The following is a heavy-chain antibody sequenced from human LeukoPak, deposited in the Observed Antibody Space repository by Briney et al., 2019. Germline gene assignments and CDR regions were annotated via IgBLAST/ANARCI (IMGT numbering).Heavy chain of an antibody. CDR3: ARTLYIAAAPGGFDY. V-gene: IGHV1-2*02. CDR2: INPKNAGT. D-gene: IGHD6-13*01. J-gene: IGHJ4*02. CDR1: GYTFTGYY. Sequence: ASVKVSCKASGYTFTGYYMHWVRQAPGQGLEWMGWINPKNAGTNYAQKFQGRVTMTRDTSTGTVYMELSRLRSDDTAVYYCARTLYIAAAPGGFDYWGQGTLVTVSS.